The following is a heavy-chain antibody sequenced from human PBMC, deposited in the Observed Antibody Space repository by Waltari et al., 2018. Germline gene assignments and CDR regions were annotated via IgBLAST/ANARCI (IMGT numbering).Heavy chain of an antibody. Sequence: EVQLVESGGGLAKPGGSLRLSCAASGLTFKAYSMNWVRQAPGKGLEWVSSISDTSTYIYYAVSLRGRFTTSRDNAKNSLYLQLNSLRAEDTAVYYCVRGGTGMQRVESLDYWGQGILVTVSS. D-gene: IGHD3-9*01. CDR2: ISDTSTYI. CDR1: GLTFKAYS. V-gene: IGHV3-21*01. CDR3: VRGGTGMQRVESLDY. J-gene: IGHJ4*02.